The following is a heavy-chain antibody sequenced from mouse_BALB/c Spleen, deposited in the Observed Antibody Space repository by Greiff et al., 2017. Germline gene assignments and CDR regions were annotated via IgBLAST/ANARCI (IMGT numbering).Heavy chain of an antibody. CDR2: ISSGGST. CDR3: ARKNRSYYFDY. V-gene: IGHV5-6-5*01. Sequence: VMLVESGGGLVKPGGSLKLSCAASGFTFSSYAMSWVRQTPEKRLEWVASISSGGSTYYPDSVKGRFTISRDNARNILYLQMSSLRSEDTAMYYCARKNRSYYFDYWGQGTTLTVSS. D-gene: IGHD2-14*01. J-gene: IGHJ2*01. CDR1: GFTFSSYA.